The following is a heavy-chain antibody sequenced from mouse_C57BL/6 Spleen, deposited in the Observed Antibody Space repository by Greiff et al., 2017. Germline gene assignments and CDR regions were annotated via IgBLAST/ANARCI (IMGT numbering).Heavy chain of an antibody. V-gene: IGHV5-17*01. J-gene: IGHJ3*01. D-gene: IGHD1-1*01. CDR1: GFTFSDYG. CDR3: AKDYYGSKFAY. Sequence: EVKFVESGGGLVKPGGSLKLSCAASGFTFSDYGMHWVRQAPEKGLEWVAYISSGSSTIYYADTVKGRFTISVDNAKNTLFLQMTSLRSEDTAMYYCAKDYYGSKFAYWGQGTLVTVSA. CDR2: ISSGSSTI.